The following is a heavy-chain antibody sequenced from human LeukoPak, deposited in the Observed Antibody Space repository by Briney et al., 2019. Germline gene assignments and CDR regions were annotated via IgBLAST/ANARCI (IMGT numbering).Heavy chain of an antibody. CDR1: GFIYSDYW. J-gene: IGHJ5*02. V-gene: IGHV3-7*01. D-gene: IGHD6-19*01. Sequence: PGGSLRLSCAASGFIYSDYWMSWVRQAPGKGLEWVANIKTDGSEKYYVDSVKGRFTISRDNAKNSLYLQMSSLRAEDTAVYYCARGGWRPDPWGQGTLVTASS. CDR3: ARGGWRPDP. CDR2: IKTDGSEK.